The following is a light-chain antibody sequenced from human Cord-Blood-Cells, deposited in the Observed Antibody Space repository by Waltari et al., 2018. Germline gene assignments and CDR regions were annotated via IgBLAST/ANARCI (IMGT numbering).Light chain of an antibody. Sequence: EIVMTQSPATLSVPPGERATLSCRASQRVSSNLAWYQQKPGQAPRLLIYGASTRATGIPARFSGSGSGTEFTLTISSLQSEDFAVYYCQQYNNWPLTFGQGTRLEIK. CDR3: QQYNNWPLT. CDR2: GAS. V-gene: IGKV3D-15*01. CDR1: QRVSSN. J-gene: IGKJ5*01.